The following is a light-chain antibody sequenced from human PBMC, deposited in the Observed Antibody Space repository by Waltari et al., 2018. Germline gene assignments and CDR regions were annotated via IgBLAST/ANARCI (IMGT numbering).Light chain of an antibody. CDR1: ESIGRY. J-gene: IGKJ2*01. V-gene: IGKV1-39*01. Sequence: DIQMTQSPSSLSASVGDRITITCRASESIGRYLNWYQQRPRKAPKLLIYAASNLQSGAPSRFSGSGPGTAFTLTISSLQPEDSATYYCQQSYTSPYTFGQGT. CDR3: QQSYTSPYT. CDR2: AAS.